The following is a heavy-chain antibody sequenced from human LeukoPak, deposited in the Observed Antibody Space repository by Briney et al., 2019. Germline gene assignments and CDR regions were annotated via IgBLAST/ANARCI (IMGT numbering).Heavy chain of an antibody. CDR2: IYYSGST. J-gene: IGHJ3*02. CDR3: ARDSTGYAYDAFDI. Sequence: SETLSLTCTVSGGSISSSDYYWGWIRQPPGRGLEWIGSIYYSGSTYYSPSLKSRVTISVDTSKNQFSLKLNSLTAADTAVYYCARDSTGYAYDAFDIWGQGTMVTVSS. CDR1: GGSISSSDYY. V-gene: IGHV4-39*07. D-gene: IGHD3-16*01.